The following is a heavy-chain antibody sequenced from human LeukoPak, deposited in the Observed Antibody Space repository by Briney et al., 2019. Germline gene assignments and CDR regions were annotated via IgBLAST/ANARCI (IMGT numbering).Heavy chain of an antibody. CDR1: GFTFRDYW. CDR3: VRDWDHFDFDS. J-gene: IGHJ5*01. V-gene: IGHV3-74*01. Sequence: GGSLRLSCAASGFTFRDYWMHWIRQAPGKGLVWVSRIKGDGSHTIYADSVKGRFTISRDSAKNTLYLQMKSLRVEDTALYYCVRDWDHFDFDSWGQGTLVTVSS. CDR2: IKGDGSHT. D-gene: IGHD1-26*01.